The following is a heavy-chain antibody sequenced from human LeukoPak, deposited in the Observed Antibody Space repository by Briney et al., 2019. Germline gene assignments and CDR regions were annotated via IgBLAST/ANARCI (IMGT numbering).Heavy chain of an antibody. J-gene: IGHJ4*02. D-gene: IGHD6-25*01. CDR2: TYYRSKWYY. CDR1: GDSVSSKRAG. Sequence: SQTLSLTRAISGDSVSSKRAGWNWIRQSPSRGLEWLGRTYYRSKWYYDYALSVKSRMTISPDTSKNQISLQLNSVTPEDTAVYYCVRVASSGTWDGPGYYIDFWGQGTLVTVSS. CDR3: VRVASSGTWDGPGYYIDF. V-gene: IGHV6-1*01.